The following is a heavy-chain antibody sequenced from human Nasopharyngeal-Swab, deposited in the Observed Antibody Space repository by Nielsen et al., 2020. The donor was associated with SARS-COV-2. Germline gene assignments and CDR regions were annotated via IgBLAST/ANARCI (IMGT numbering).Heavy chain of an antibody. D-gene: IGHD3/OR15-3a*01. CDR2: VFNSGST. J-gene: IGHJ4*02. Sequence: GSLRLSCTVSGGSMNSYYWYWIRQPPGKGLEWIGYVFNSGSTEYSPSLKRRATISVDTSNNQFSLKLSSVTAADTAVYLCARVQVDDDFWTGYHFDYWGQGTLVTVSS. V-gene: IGHV4-59*01. CDR1: GGSMNSYY. CDR3: ARVQVDDDFWTGYHFDY.